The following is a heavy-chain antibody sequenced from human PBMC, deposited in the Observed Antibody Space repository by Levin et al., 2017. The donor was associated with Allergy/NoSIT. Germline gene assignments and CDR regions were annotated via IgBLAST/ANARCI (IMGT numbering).Heavy chain of an antibody. CDR2: ISYDGSNK. CDR1: GFTFSSYG. D-gene: IGHD2-2*01. J-gene: IGHJ3*02. Sequence: GGSLRLSCAASGFTFSSYGMHWVRQAPGKGLEWVAVISYDGSNKYYADSVKGRFTISRDNSKNTLYLQMNSLRAEDTAVYYCATEVVPAAPDAFDIWGQGTMVTVSS. V-gene: IGHV3-30*03. CDR3: ATEVVPAAPDAFDI.